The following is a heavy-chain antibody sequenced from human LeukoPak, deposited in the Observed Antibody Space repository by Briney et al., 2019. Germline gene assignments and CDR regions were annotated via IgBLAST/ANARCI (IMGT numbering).Heavy chain of an antibody. CDR3: ARPPDYGFGYHPDY. CDR2: ISSSGSTI. V-gene: IGHV3-11*01. Sequence: GGSLRLSCAASGFTFSDYYMSWIRQAPGKGLEWVSYISSSGSTIYYADSVKGRFTISRGNAKNSLYLQMNSLRAEDRAVYYCARPPDYGFGYHPDYWGKGTLVPVS. J-gene: IGHJ4*02. D-gene: IGHD5-18*01. CDR1: GFTFSDYY.